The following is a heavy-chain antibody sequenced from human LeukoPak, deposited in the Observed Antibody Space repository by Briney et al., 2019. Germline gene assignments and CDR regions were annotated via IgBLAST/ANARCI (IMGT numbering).Heavy chain of an antibody. J-gene: IGHJ4*02. Sequence: SETLSLTCTVSGGSISSYFWSWIRQPPGKGLEWIGYIYYSGSTNYNPSLKSRVTISVDTSKNQFSLKLSSVTAADTAVYYCTRAYGSGSFLTYWGQGIPVTVSS. CDR2: IYYSGST. D-gene: IGHD3-10*01. CDR1: GGSISSYF. V-gene: IGHV4-59*01. CDR3: TRAYGSGSFLTY.